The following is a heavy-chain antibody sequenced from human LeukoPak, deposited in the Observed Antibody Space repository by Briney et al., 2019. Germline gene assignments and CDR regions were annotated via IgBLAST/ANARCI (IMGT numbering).Heavy chain of an antibody. V-gene: IGHV1-18*01. J-gene: IGHJ4*02. CDR3: ASLSPIAAAVAYYFDY. Sequence: ASVKVSCKASGYTFTSYGISWVRQAPGQGLEWMGWISAYNGNTNYAQKLQGRVTMTTDTSTSTAYMELRSLRSDDTAVYYCASLSPIAAAVAYYFDYWGQGTLVTVSS. D-gene: IGHD6-13*01. CDR2: ISAYNGNT. CDR1: GYTFTSYG.